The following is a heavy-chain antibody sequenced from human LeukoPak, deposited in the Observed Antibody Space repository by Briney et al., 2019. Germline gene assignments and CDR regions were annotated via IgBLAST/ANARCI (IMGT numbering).Heavy chain of an antibody. Sequence: SVKVSCKASGGTFSSYAISWVRQAPGQGLEWIGGIIPIFGTANYAQKFQGRVTITTDESTSTAYMELSSLRSEDTAVYYCAREGPTYYYDSSGPLWGQGTLVTVSS. V-gene: IGHV1-69*05. CDR3: AREGPTYYYDSSGPL. D-gene: IGHD3-22*01. CDR2: IIPIFGTA. J-gene: IGHJ4*02. CDR1: GGTFSSYA.